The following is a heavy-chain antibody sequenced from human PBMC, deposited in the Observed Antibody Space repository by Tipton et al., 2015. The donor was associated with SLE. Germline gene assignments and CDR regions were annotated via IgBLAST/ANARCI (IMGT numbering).Heavy chain of an antibody. V-gene: IGHV4-59*12. J-gene: IGHJ4*02. CDR3: ARESKYYGDSCY. CDR1: GGSISSYY. Sequence: TLSLTCTVSGGSISSYYWSWIRQPPGKGLEWIGYIYYSGSTNYNPSLKSRVTISVDTSKNQFSLKLSPVTAADTAVYYCARESKYYGDSCYWGQGTLVTVSS. D-gene: IGHD4-17*01. CDR2: IYYSGST.